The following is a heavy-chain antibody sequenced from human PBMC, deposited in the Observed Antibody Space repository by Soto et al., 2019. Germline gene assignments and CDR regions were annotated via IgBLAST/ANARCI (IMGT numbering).Heavy chain of an antibody. CDR2: IIPIFGTA. D-gene: IGHD2-21*02. Sequence: VASVKVSCKASGGTFSSYAISWVRQAPGQGLEWMGGIIPIFGTANYAQKFQGRVTITADKSTSTAYMELSSLRSEDTAVYYCARDQAAYCGGDCYSYDYWGQGTLVTVSS. CDR1: GGTFSSYA. CDR3: ARDQAAYCGGDCYSYDY. V-gene: IGHV1-69*06. J-gene: IGHJ4*02.